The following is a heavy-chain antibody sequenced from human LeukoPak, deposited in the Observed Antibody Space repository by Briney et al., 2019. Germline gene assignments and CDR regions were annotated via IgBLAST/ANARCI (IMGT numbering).Heavy chain of an antibody. Sequence: PGGSLRLSCAASGFTFSSYAMHWVRQAPGKGLEWVAVISYDGSNKYYADSVKGRFTISRDNSKNTLYLQMNSLRAEDTAVYYCARAGRDGYNFDYWGQGTLVTVSS. CDR1: GFTFSSYA. CDR2: ISYDGSNK. D-gene: IGHD5-24*01. J-gene: IGHJ4*02. CDR3: ARAGRDGYNFDY. V-gene: IGHV3-30-3*01.